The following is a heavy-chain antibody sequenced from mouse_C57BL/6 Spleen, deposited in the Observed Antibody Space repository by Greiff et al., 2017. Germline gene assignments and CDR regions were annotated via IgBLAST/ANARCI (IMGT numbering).Heavy chain of an antibody. CDR2: IRNKANGYTT. V-gene: IGHV7-3*01. CDR1: GFTFPGYY. Sequence: EVKLVESGGGLVQPGGSLSLSCAASGFTFPGYYMSWVRQPPGKALEWLGFIRNKANGYTTEYSASVKGRLTISRDNSQSILYLQMNALRAEARDTYDCARCGGRGYARDYWGQGTSVTVSS. CDR3: ARCGGRGYARDY. J-gene: IGHJ4*01.